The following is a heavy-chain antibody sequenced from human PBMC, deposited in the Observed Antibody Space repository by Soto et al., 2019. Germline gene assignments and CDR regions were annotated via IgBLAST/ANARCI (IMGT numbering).Heavy chain of an antibody. CDR2: ISTSGSHT. V-gene: IGHV3-11*06. Sequence: GGSLRLSCAASGFTFSDYYMSWFRQAPGKGLEWISYISTSGSHTNYTDSVKGRFTISRDNALNTLYLQMNSLRADDTAVYYCVLWQKGDYWGHGALVTVSS. J-gene: IGHJ4*01. CDR1: GFTFSDYY. CDR3: VLWQKGDY. D-gene: IGHD2-21*01.